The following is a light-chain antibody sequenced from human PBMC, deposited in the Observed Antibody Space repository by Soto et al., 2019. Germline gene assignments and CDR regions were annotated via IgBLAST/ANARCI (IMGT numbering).Light chain of an antibody. V-gene: IGKV3-15*01. CDR1: QSVSSY. Sequence: EILMTQSPATLSVSPGERVTLSCRASQSVSSYLAWYQQKPGQPPRLLIYGASTRATGIPARFSGSGSGTEFTLTIGSLQSEDFATYYCQQYNSYPYTFGQGTKLEIK. CDR2: GAS. J-gene: IGKJ2*01. CDR3: QQYNSYPYT.